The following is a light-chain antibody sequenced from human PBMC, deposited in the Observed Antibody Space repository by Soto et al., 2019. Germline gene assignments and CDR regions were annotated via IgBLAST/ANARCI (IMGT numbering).Light chain of an antibody. CDR1: QSVSSSY. V-gene: IGKV3-20*01. Sequence: DIVLTQSPGTLSLSPGERATLSCRASQSVSSSYLAWYQHKPGQAPRLLIYGASSRATGIPDRFSGSGSGTDFTLTISRLEPEDFAVYYCQQYGSSPITFGHGTRMEIK. CDR3: QQYGSSPIT. CDR2: GAS. J-gene: IGKJ5*01.